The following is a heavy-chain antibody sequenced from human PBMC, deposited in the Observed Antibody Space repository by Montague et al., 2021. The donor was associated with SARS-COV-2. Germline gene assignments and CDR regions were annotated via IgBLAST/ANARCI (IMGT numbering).Heavy chain of an antibody. J-gene: IGHJ6*02. D-gene: IGHD4-17*01. CDR2: IYYRGST. CDR1: GGSINNSY. Sequence: SETLSLTCTVSGGSINNSYWSWIRQPPGKGLEWIGYIYYRGSTNYNPSLETRVIISVDPAKNQFSLKLSSVTAADTAVYYCARDRTADDYDDYETAGYSYYYGMDVWGQGTTVTVSS. CDR3: ARDRTADDYDDYETAGYSYYYGMDV. V-gene: IGHV4-59*01.